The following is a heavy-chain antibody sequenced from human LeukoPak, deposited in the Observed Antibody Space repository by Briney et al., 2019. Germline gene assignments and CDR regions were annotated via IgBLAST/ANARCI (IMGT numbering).Heavy chain of an antibody. CDR2: ISDSGGST. CDR1: GFPFSSYA. V-gene: IGHV3-64D*09. Sequence: PGGSLRLSCSASGFPFSSYAMHWVRQAPGKGLEYVSAISDSGGSTYYADSVKGRFTISRDNSKNTLYLQMSSLRAEDTAVYYCAKGGIGVGAAKWFDPWGQGTLVTVSS. CDR3: AKGGIGVGAAKWFDP. D-gene: IGHD2-15*01. J-gene: IGHJ5*02.